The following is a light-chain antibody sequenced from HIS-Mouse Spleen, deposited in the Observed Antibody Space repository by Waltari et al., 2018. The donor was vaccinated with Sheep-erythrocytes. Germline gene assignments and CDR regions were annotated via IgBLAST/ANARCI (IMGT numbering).Light chain of an antibody. Sequence: QSALTLPASVSGSPGQSITTSCTGTSSDVGSCNLVSRYQQHPGKAPKLMIYDVSKRPSGVPDRFSGSKSGNTASLTISGLQAEDEADYYCCSYAGSSTPWVFGGGTKLTVL. CDR3: CSYAGSSTPWV. J-gene: IGLJ3*02. CDR2: DVS. CDR1: SSDVGSCNL. V-gene: IGLV2-23*02.